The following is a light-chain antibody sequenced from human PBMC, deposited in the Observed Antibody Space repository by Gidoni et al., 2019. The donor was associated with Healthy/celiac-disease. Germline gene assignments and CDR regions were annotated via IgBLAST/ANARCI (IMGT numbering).Light chain of an antibody. CDR1: QSLVSSDGNTY. CDR2: KVS. CDR3: MQGKHWTPCT. V-gene: IGKV2-30*01. Sequence: DVVMPQSPLSLPVPLGQSASIACRSIQSLVSSDGNTYLNWFQQRPGQSPRRLIYKVSKRDSGARDRFSGSGSGTDFTLKISRVEAEDVGVYFCMQGKHWTPCTFGQGTKVEIK. J-gene: IGKJ2*02.